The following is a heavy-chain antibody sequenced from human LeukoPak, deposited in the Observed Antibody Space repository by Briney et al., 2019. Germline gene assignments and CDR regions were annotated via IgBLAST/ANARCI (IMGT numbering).Heavy chain of an antibody. CDR3: ARLSNCGGNSGDDY. CDR1: GGTFSSYA. V-gene: IGHV1-69*05. CDR2: IIPIFGTA. D-gene: IGHD4-23*01. Sequence: ASVKVSCKASGGTFSSYAISWVRQAPGQGLEWMGGIIPIFGTANYAQKFQGRVTITTDESTSTAYMELSSLRSEDTAVYYCARLSNCGGNSGDDYWGQGTLVTVSS. J-gene: IGHJ4*02.